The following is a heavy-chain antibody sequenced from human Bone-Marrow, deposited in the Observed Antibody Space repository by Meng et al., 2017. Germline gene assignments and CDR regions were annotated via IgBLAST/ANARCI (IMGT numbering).Heavy chain of an antibody. Sequence: SQTLSLTCAISGDSVSSNSAAWNWIRQSPSRGLEWLGRTYYRSKWYNDYAVSVKSRITINPDTSKNQFSLQLNSVTPEDTAVYYCARDLAGGVPHLPSSGWYYDYWGQGTLVTVSS. D-gene: IGHD6-19*01. CDR1: GDSVSSNSAA. CDR2: TYYRSKWYN. J-gene: IGHJ4*02. V-gene: IGHV6-1*01. CDR3: ARDLAGGVPHLPSSGWYYDY.